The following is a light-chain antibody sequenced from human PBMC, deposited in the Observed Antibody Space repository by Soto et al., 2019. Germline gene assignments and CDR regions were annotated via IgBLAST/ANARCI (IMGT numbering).Light chain of an antibody. CDR3: QQYNNWPRT. CDR1: QSVSST. Sequence: EIVMTQSPATLSVSPGERATLSCRASQSVSSTLAWYQQKPGQAPWLLIYGASTRATGIPARFSGSGSGTDFTLTISSLQSEDFAVYYCQQYNNWPRTLGQGTKVEIK. V-gene: IGKV3-15*01. J-gene: IGKJ1*01. CDR2: GAS.